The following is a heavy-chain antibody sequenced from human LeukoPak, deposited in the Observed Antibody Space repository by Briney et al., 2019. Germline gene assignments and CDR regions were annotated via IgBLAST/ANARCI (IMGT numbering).Heavy chain of an antibody. J-gene: IGHJ2*01. Sequence: SGTLSLTCAVSGGSISSVNWWSWVRQPPGKGLEWIGDTHHSGVTNYNASLKSRVTISVDKSKNQLSLELTSVTAADTAVYYCARSTYYDFWSGESYWYFDLWGRGTLVTVSS. CDR2: THHSGVT. D-gene: IGHD3-3*01. CDR1: GGSISSVNW. V-gene: IGHV4-4*02. CDR3: ARSTYYDFWSGESYWYFDL.